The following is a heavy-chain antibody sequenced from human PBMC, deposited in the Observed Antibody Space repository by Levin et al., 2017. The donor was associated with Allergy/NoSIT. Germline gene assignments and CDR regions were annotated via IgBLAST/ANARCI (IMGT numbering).Heavy chain of an antibody. Sequence: ASVKVSCKASGYTFTSYYMHWVRQAPGQGLEWMGIINPSGGSTSYAQKFQGRVTMTRDTSTSTVYMELSSLRSEDTAVYYCARDREMATIGDSSGYAFDSWGQGTMVTVSS. CDR1: GYTFTSYY. D-gene: IGHD5-24*01. V-gene: IGHV1-46*01. CDR2: INPSGGST. J-gene: IGHJ3*02. CDR3: ARDREMATIGDSSGYAFDS.